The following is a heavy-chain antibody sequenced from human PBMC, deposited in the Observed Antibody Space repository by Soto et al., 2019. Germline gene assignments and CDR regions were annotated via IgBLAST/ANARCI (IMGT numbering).Heavy chain of an antibody. V-gene: IGHV3-30-3*01. J-gene: IGHJ6*02. D-gene: IGHD2-21*02. CDR2: ISYDGSNK. Sequence: GGSLRLSCAASGLTFSSYAMHWVRQAPVKGLEWVAVISYDGSNKYYADSVKGRFTISRDNSKNTLYLQMNSLRAEDTAVYYCARDLSKVVVTATYYYYYGMDVWGQGTTVTVSS. CDR3: ARDLSKVVVTATYYYYYGMDV. CDR1: GLTFSSYA.